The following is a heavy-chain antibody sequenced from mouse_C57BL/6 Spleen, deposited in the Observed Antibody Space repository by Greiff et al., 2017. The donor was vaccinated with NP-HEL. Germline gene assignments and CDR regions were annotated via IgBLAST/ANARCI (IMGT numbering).Heavy chain of an antibody. CDR1: GYTFTSYG. D-gene: IGHD1-1*01. CDR3: ARHYGSSSYFDV. CDR2: IYPRSGNT. Sequence: VQLQQSGAELARPGASVKLSCKASGYTFTSYGISWVKQRTGQGLEWIGEIYPRSGNTYYNEKFKGKATLTADKSSSTAYMELRSLTSEDSAVYFCARHYGSSSYFDVWGTGTTVTVSS. V-gene: IGHV1-81*01. J-gene: IGHJ1*03.